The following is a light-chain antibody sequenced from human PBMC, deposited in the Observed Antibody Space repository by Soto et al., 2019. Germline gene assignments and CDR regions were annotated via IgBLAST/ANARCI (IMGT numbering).Light chain of an antibody. V-gene: IGKV1-39*01. CDR1: QSISSY. CDR2: AAS. J-gene: IGKJ1*01. CDR3: QQSYSSPPT. Sequence: DIQMTQSPSSLSASVGDGVTITCRASQSISSYVSWYQQKPGKAPKLLIYAASRLPSGVPARFSGSRSGPDFTLTISSLQPEDFATYYCQQSYSSPPTFGQGTKVDIK.